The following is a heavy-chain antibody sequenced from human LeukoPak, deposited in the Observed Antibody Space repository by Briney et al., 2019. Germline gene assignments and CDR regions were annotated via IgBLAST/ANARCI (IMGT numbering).Heavy chain of an antibody. CDR2: ISYDGSNK. J-gene: IGHJ4*02. V-gene: IGHV3-30*03. D-gene: IGHD2-15*01. Sequence: PGGSLRLSCAASGFTFSSYGMHWVRQAPGKGLEWVAVISYDGSNKYYADSMKGRFTISRDNSKNTPYLQMNSLRAEDTAVYYCATGGGRDFDYWGQGTLVTVSS. CDR1: GFTFSSYG. CDR3: ATGGGRDFDY.